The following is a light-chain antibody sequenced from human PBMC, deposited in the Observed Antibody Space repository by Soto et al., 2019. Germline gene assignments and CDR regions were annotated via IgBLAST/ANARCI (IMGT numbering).Light chain of an antibody. CDR2: GAS. CDR1: QSVGSN. CDR3: QQYNDWPLT. J-gene: IGKJ1*01. Sequence: EIVMTQSPATLSVSPGDRATLSCRASQSVGSNLAWYQQKPGQAPRLLIYGASTRVTGIPARFSGTGSGTEFTLTISSLQSEDFALYYCQQYNDWPLTFGQGTKGDIK. V-gene: IGKV3-15*01.